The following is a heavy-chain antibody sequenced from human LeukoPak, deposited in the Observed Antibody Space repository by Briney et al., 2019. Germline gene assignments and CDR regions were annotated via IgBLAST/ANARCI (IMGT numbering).Heavy chain of an antibody. V-gene: IGHV4-59*01. CDR2: IYYSGST. J-gene: IGHJ4*02. D-gene: IGHD6-6*01. Sequence: PSETLSLTCTVSGGSISSYYWSWTRQPPGKGLEWIGYIYYSGSTNYNPSLKSRVTISVDTSKNQFSLKLSSVTAADTAVYYCARENGLAARLGGIFDYWGQGTLVTVSS. CDR3: ARENGLAARLGGIFDY. CDR1: GGSISSYY.